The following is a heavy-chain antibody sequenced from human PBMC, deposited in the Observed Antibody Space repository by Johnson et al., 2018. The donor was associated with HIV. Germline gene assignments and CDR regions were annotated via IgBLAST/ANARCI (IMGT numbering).Heavy chain of an antibody. Sequence: VHLVESGGDLVKAGGSLRLSCAASGSTFSDYYMSWVRQAPGKGLEWVSVIYSGGSTYYADSVKGRFTISRDNSKNTLYLQMNSLRAEDTAVYYCARGTGTDDAFDIWGQGTVVSVST. CDR1: GSTFSDYY. J-gene: IGHJ3*02. V-gene: IGHV3-66*01. D-gene: IGHD1-1*01. CDR3: ARGTGTDDAFDI. CDR2: IYSGGST.